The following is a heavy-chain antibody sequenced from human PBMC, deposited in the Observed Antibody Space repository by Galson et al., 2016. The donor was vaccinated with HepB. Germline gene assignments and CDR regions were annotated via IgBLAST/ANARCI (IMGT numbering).Heavy chain of an antibody. CDR1: GFTFSTYS. J-gene: IGHJ4*02. V-gene: IGHV3-48*02. Sequence: SLRLSCAASGFTFSTYSMNWVRQAPGKGLEWLSYISSSTYTIYYADSVKGRFTISRDNAKNSLYLQMNSLRDEDTAVYYCARAHVYDSTGAFDYWGQGTLVTVSA. CDR3: ARAHVYDSTGAFDY. D-gene: IGHD3-22*01. CDR2: ISSSTYTI.